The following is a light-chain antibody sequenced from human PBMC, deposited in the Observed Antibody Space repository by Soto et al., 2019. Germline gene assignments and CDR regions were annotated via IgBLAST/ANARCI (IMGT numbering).Light chain of an antibody. CDR1: QSVSSW. Sequence: DIQMTPSPSTLSASVGDRVTITCRASQSVSSWLAWYQQTPGKAPKLLIYDVSTLESGVPSRFSGSGSGTEFALTISSLQPDDFATYYCQQYSIIWTFGQGTKGDIK. V-gene: IGKV1-5*01. J-gene: IGKJ1*01. CDR2: DVS. CDR3: QQYSIIWT.